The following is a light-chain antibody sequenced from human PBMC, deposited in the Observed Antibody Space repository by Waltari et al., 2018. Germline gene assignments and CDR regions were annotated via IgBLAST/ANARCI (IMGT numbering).Light chain of an antibody. CDR3: QQYDSLPYT. CDR2: EAS. CDR1: QDISNY. J-gene: IGKJ2*01. V-gene: IGKV1-33*01. Sequence: DIQMTQSPSSLSASVGDRVTITCQASQDISNYLNWYQQKPVKAPKPLIYEASYLETGVPSRFSGSGSGTNFTFTISSLQPEDIATYYCQQYDSLPYTFGQGTKLEIK.